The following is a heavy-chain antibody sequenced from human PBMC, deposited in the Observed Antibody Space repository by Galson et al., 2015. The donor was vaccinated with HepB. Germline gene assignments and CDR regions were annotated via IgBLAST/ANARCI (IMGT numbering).Heavy chain of an antibody. J-gene: IGHJ4*02. CDR1: GYTFDTYG. CDR2: IRVSNGNT. V-gene: IGHV1-18*01. D-gene: IGHD1-26*01. Sequence: SVKVSCKAVGYTFDTYGISWVRQAPGQGLEWMGWIRVSNGNTTYAPKFQDRVTMTADRGTRTAYMEMTSLTSEDTAVYYCARDDLIVGANPDYWGQGTLLIVSS. CDR3: ARDDLIVGANPDY.